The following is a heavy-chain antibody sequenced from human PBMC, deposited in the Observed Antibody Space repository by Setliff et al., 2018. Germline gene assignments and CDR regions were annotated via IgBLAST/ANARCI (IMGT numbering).Heavy chain of an antibody. Sequence: ASETLSLTCAVSGASINSLSWWSWVRQPPGRGLEWIGNIYHSGSTYYNPSLKTRVTISVDTSKNQFSLKLSSVTAADTAVYYCARGRNIAARLFDSWGQGTLVTVSS. CDR3: ARGRNIAARLFDS. J-gene: IGHJ4*02. CDR2: IYHSGST. V-gene: IGHV4-4*02. CDR1: GASINSLSW. D-gene: IGHD6-6*01.